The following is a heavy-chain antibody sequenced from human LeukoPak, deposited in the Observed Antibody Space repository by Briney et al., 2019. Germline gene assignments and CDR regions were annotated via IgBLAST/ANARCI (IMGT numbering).Heavy chain of an antibody. Sequence: GGSLKLSCEASGFTFSSYWMHWVRQIPGKGLMWVSRIESNGLTLYADSVRDRFSISRDNGKNTIYLQMNSLRVDDTAIYYCAKAATYFYGSVTYDWFESWGQGTLVTVSS. D-gene: IGHD3-10*01. CDR3: AKAATYFYGSVTYDWFES. CDR1: GFTFSSYW. CDR2: IESNGLT. J-gene: IGHJ5*01. V-gene: IGHV3-74*01.